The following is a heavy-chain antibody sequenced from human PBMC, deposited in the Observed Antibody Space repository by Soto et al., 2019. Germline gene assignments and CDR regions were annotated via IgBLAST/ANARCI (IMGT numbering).Heavy chain of an antibody. D-gene: IGHD6-19*01. CDR2: IYYSGNT. Sequence: QLQLQESGPGLLTPSETLSLTCTVSGDSISSTSYFWGWIRQPPGKGLEWIGHIYYSGNTYYNPSLESRATISLATSKNECSLKLSSVTAADTAVYYWARRVAAPGWFDPWGQGTLVTVSS. CDR3: ARRVAAPGWFDP. J-gene: IGHJ5*02. CDR1: GDSISSTSYF. V-gene: IGHV4-39*01.